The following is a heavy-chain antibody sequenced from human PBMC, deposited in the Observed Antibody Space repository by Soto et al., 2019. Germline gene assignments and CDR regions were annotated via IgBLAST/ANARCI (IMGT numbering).Heavy chain of an antibody. V-gene: IGHV4-4*02. CDR1: GGSITSANW. CDR2: ISHSGIT. J-gene: IGHJ5*02. Sequence: SETLSLTCAVSGGSITSANWWTWVRQPPGGGLEWIGEISHSGITNYKASLKSRVTMSVDKTKNDVSLKLTSVTAADTAVYYCARVLRGWFDPWGQGTKVTVSS. CDR3: ARVLRGWFDP.